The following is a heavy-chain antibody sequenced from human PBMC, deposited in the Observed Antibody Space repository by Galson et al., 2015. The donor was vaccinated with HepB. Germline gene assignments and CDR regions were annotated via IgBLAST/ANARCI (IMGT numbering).Heavy chain of an antibody. J-gene: IGHJ4*02. Sequence: CAISGDSVSGNIVSWNWIRQSPPTRPACLGRPSSRPQWYYAYPVSVKSRITINPDTPENQFSLQLHSVTPEDTAVYYCAGAGYCRSTYCFFAYWGQGTLVTVSS. D-gene: IGHD2-2*01. CDR2: PSSRPQWYY. CDR3: AGAGYCRSTYCFFAY. CDR1: GDSVSGNIVS. V-gene: IGHV6-1*01.